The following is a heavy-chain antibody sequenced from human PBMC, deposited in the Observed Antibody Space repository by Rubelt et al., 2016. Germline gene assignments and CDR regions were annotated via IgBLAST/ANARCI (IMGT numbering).Heavy chain of an antibody. CDR3: ANGALGATKGRYYFDY. CDR2: ISGSGSNT. CDR1: GFIFSDYD. Sequence: EVQLAESGGDLVQPGGSLRLSCAVSGFIFSDYDMHWVRQVTGKGLEWVSGISGSGSNTYHAESVKGRFTISRDSSKNTLYLQMNSLRAEETAVYYCANGALGATKGRYYFDYWGQGTLVTVSS. J-gene: IGHJ4*02. V-gene: IGHV3-23*04. D-gene: IGHD1-26*01.